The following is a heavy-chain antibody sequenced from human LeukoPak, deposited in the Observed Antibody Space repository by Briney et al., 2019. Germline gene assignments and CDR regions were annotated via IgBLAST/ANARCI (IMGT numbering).Heavy chain of an antibody. V-gene: IGHV3-48*04. Sequence: PGRSLRLSCAASGFTFSSYAMHWVRQAPGKGLEWVSYISSSSSTIYYADSVKGRFTISRDNAKNSLYLQMNSLRAEDTAVYYCARTAGITIFGVVTEYNWFDPWGQGTLVTVSS. CDR3: ARTAGITIFGVVTEYNWFDP. D-gene: IGHD3-3*01. J-gene: IGHJ5*02. CDR2: ISSSSSTI. CDR1: GFTFSSYA.